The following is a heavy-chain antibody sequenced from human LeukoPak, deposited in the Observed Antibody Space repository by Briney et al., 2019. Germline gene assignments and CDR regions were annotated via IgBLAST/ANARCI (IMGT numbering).Heavy chain of an antibody. CDR1: GFTFSSYS. D-gene: IGHD6-19*01. CDR2: ISGSSSYI. CDR3: AREDSSGWLDY. J-gene: IGHJ4*02. Sequence: GGSLRLSCAASGFTFSSYSMNWVRQAPGKGLEWVSSISGSSSYIYYADSVKGRFTISRDNAKNSLHLQMSSLRAEDTAVYYCAREDSSGWLDYWGQGTLVTVSS. V-gene: IGHV3-21*01.